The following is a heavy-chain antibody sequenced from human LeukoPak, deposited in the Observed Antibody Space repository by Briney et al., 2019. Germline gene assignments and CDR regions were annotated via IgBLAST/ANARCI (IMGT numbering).Heavy chain of an antibody. Sequence: GGSLRLSCAASGFTFSSYEMNWVRQAPGKGLEWVSYISSSGSTIYYADSVKGRFTISRDNAKNSLYLQMNSLRAEDTAVYYCARETGYSSGWYSRFDYWGQGTLVTVSS. CDR2: ISSSGSTI. D-gene: IGHD6-19*01. CDR1: GFTFSSYE. CDR3: ARETGYSSGWYSRFDY. J-gene: IGHJ4*02. V-gene: IGHV3-48*03.